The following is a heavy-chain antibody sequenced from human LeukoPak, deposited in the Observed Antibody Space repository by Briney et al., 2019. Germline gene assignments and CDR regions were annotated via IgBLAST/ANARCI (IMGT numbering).Heavy chain of an antibody. CDR2: ISSSSSYI. CDR1: GFTFSSYS. V-gene: IGHV3-21*01. J-gene: IGHJ5*02. CDR3: ARDSGYTALYWFDP. Sequence: PGGSLRLSCAASGFTFSSYSMNWVRQAPGKGLEGVSSISSSSSYIYYAESVQGRFTISRDNSKNSLYLQMNSLRAEDTAVYYCARDSGYTALYWFDPWGQGTLVTVSS. D-gene: IGHD5-18*01.